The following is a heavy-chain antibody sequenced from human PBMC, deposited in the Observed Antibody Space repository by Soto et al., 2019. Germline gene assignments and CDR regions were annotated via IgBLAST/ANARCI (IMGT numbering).Heavy chain of an antibody. V-gene: IGHV4-34*01. J-gene: IGHJ4*02. D-gene: IGHD4-17*01. CDR2: INHSGST. CDR1: GGSFSGYY. Sequence: QVQLQQWGAGLLKPSETLSLTCAVYGGSFSGYYWSWIRQPPGKGLEWIGEINHSGSTNYNPSLKSRVTISVDTSKKQFSLKLSSVTVADTAVYYCASLKMTTVHFEGEDYWGQGTLVTVSS. CDR3: ASLKMTTVHFEGEDY.